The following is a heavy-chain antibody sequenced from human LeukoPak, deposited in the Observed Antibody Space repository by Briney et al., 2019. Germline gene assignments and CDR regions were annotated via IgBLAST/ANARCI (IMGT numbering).Heavy chain of an antibody. Sequence: GGSLRLSCAASGFTFSNYVMTWVRQAPGKGLEWVSLISGSGGSTYYADSVTGRFTISRDNSKNTLYLQMNSLRAEDTAVYYCAKSYLAVTAPSDYWGQGTLVTVSS. CDR2: ISGSGGST. CDR3: AKSYLAVTAPSDY. D-gene: IGHD2-21*02. J-gene: IGHJ4*02. CDR1: GFTFSNYV. V-gene: IGHV3-23*01.